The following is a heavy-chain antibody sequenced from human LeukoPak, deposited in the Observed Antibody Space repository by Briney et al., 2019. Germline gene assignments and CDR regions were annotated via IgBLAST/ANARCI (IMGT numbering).Heavy chain of an antibody. CDR2: IYTSGST. Sequence: SQTLSLTCTVSGGSISSGSYYWSWIRQPAGKGLEWIGRIYTSGSTNYNPSLKSRVTISVDTSKNQFSLKLSSVTAADTAVYYCARGRRQVVTAIPYFDYWGQGTLVTVSS. V-gene: IGHV4-61*02. CDR3: ARGRRQVVTAIPYFDY. CDR1: GGSISSGSYY. D-gene: IGHD2-21*02. J-gene: IGHJ4*02.